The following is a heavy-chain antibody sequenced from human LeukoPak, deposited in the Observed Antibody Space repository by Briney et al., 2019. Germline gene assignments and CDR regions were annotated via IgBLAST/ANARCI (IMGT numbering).Heavy chain of an antibody. D-gene: IGHD3-10*01. Sequence: SETLSLTCTVSGDSITNARSYWGWIRQPPGNGLEWIGAIYHTGTTYYKSSLKSRAAISLDMSKNHFSLRLNSVTAAGTAIYFCARRNVPGGGNWFDPWGQGTLVVVSS. CDR1: GDSITNARSY. CDR2: IYHTGTT. CDR3: ARRNVPGGGNWFDP. V-gene: IGHV4-39*02. J-gene: IGHJ5*02.